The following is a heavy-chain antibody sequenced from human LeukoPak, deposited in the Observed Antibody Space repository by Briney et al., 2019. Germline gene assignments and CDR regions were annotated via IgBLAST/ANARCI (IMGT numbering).Heavy chain of an antibody. V-gene: IGHV4-34*01. CDR3: ARRVGQLAAVDY. D-gene: IGHD6-6*01. CDR2: INHSGST. J-gene: IGHJ4*02. CDR1: GGSFSGYY. Sequence: PSETLSLTCAVYGGSFSGYYWSWIRQPPGKGLEWIGEINHSGSTNYNPSLKSRVTISVDTSKNQFSLKLSSVTAADTAVYYCARRVGQLAAVDYWGQGTLVTVSS.